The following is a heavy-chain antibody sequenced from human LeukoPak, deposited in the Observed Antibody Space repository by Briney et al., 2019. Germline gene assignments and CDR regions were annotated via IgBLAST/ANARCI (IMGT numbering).Heavy chain of an antibody. CDR2: ISTYNGDT. J-gene: IGHJ4*02. D-gene: IGHD3-16*01. V-gene: IGHV1-18*01. Sequence: ASVKVSCKASGYTFINYGISWVRQAPGQGLEWMGWISTYNGDTNYAQKLQGRVTMTTDTSTNTAYMELRSLRSDDTAVYYCAREGLGELTLDYWGQGTLVTVSS. CDR1: GYTFINYG. CDR3: AREGLGELTLDY.